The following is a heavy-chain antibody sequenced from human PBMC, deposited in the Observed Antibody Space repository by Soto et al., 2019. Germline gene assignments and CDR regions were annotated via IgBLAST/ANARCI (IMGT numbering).Heavy chain of an antibody. Sequence: QVQLMQSGAEVKKPGSSVKVSCKASGGTFSSYAISWVRQAPGQGLEWMGGIIPIFGTANYAQKFQGRVTITXXEXTXXAYMELSSLRSEDTAVYYCAIRYFDWLSPGGGMDVWGQGTTVTVSS. J-gene: IGHJ6*02. CDR3: AIRYFDWLSPGGGMDV. CDR2: IIPIFGTA. V-gene: IGHV1-69*05. CDR1: GGTFSSYA. D-gene: IGHD3-9*01.